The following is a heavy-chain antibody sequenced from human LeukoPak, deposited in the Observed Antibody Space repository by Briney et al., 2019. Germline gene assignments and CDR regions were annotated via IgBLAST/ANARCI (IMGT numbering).Heavy chain of an antibody. V-gene: IGHV3-23*01. CDR2: ISGSGGST. CDR1: GFTFSIYG. Sequence: GGSLRLSCAASGFTFSIYGMHWVRQAPGKGLEWVSAISGSGGSTYYADSVEGRFTISRDNSKNTLYLQMNSLRAEDTAVYYCAKDNGNYRNFDNWGQGTLVSVSA. J-gene: IGHJ4*02. D-gene: IGHD1-7*01. CDR3: AKDNGNYRNFDN.